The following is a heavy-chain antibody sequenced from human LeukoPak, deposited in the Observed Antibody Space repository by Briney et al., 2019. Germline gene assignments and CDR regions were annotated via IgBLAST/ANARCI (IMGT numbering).Heavy chain of an antibody. V-gene: IGHV4-59*01. J-gene: IGHJ5*02. Sequence: SETLSLTCTVSGGSISSYYWSWIRQPPGKGLEWIGYIYYSGSTNYNPSLKSRVTISVDTSKNQFSLKLSSVTAADTAVYYCARDGRGSNGWYKGWFDPWGQGTLVTVSS. CDR1: GGSISSYY. CDR3: ARDGRGSNGWYKGWFDP. D-gene: IGHD6-13*01. CDR2: IYYSGST.